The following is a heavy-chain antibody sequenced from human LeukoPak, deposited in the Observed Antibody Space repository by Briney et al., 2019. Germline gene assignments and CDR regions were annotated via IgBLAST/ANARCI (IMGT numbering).Heavy chain of an antibody. Sequence: SGTLSLTCAVYGGSFSDYYWAWFRQPPGKGPEWIAAINHRGSTDYNPSLKSRVTISVDTSKKQFSLKLSPVTAADTAVYYCSREEKVGELLADFWGQGTLVTVSS. CDR3: SREEKVGELLADF. CDR1: GGSFSDYY. V-gene: IGHV4-34*01. J-gene: IGHJ4*02. CDR2: INHRGST. D-gene: IGHD1-26*01.